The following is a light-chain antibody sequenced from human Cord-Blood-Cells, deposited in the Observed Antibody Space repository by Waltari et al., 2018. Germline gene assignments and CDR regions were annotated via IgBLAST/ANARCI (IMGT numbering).Light chain of an antibody. J-gene: IGLJ1*01. CDR2: EVS. V-gene: IGLV2-23*02. CDR1: SSDVGSYNL. Sequence: HSALTQPASVSGSPGQSITISCTGTSSDVGSYNLVSWYQQHPGKAPKLMIYEVSKRPSGVSNRFSGSKSGNTASLTISGLLAEDEADYYCCSYAGSSTYVFGTGTKVTVL. CDR3: CSYAGSSTYV.